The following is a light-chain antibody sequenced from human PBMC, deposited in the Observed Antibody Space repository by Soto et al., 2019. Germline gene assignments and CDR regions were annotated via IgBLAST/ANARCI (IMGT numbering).Light chain of an antibody. V-gene: IGLV1-47*01. CDR1: SSNIGNNY. J-gene: IGLJ3*02. Sequence: QSVLTQPPSTSGTPGQRVTIFCSGSSSNIGNNYVYWYQQFPGTAPKLLIFRNSQRPSGVPDRVSGSKSGTSASLAISGLRSEDEADYYCAAWDDSLSVWVFGGGTKVTVL. CDR3: AAWDDSLSVWV. CDR2: RNS.